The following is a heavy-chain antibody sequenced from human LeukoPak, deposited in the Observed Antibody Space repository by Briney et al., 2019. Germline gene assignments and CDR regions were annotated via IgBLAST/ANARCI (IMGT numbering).Heavy chain of an antibody. Sequence: GGSLRLSCAASGFTFSCHWMSWVRQAPGKGLEWVANINQGGSDKYYVDSVKGRFTISRDNANNLLYLQMNSLRGDDTAVYYCTRDRSRAEDDWGQGTLVTVSS. V-gene: IGHV3-7*01. CDR2: INQGGSDK. CDR1: GFTFSCHW. J-gene: IGHJ4*02. CDR3: TRDRSRAEDD. D-gene: IGHD1-14*01.